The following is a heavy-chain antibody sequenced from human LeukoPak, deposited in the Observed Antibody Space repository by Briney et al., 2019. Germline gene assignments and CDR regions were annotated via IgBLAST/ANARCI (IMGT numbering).Heavy chain of an antibody. CDR2: ISAYNGNT. V-gene: IGHV1-18*01. CDR3: ARAIIELGELSPCLDY. CDR1: GYTFTSYG. D-gene: IGHD3-16*02. J-gene: IGHJ4*02. Sequence: ASVKVSCKASGYTFTSYGISWVRQAPGQGLEWVGWISAYNGNTNYAQKLQGRVTMTTDTSTSTAYMELRSLRSDDTAVYYCARAIIELGELSPCLDYWGQGTLVTVSS.